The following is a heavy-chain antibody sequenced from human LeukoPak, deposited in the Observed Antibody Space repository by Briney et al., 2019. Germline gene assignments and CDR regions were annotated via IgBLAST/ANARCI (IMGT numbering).Heavy chain of an antibody. CDR2: IYYSGDT. Sequence: SQTLSLTCTVSGGSVTSGDYYWTWIRQRPGKGLEWIGYIYYSGDTYYNPSLKSRLTMSVDTSKSQFSLKLRSLTAADTAVYYCAREGAATGTPRAFDLWGQGTMVTVSS. V-gene: IGHV4-31*03. J-gene: IGHJ3*01. D-gene: IGHD6-13*01. CDR1: GGSVTSGDYY. CDR3: AREGAATGTPRAFDL.